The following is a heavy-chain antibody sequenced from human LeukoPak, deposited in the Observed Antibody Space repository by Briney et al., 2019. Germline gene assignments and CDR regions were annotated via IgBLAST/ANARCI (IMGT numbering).Heavy chain of an antibody. V-gene: IGHV4-59*01. Sequence: SETLSLTCTVSGGSISSYYWSWIRQPPGKGLEWIGYIYYSGSTNYNPSLKSRVTISVDTSKNQFSLKLSSVTAADTAVYYCARDRSSLGTPDYWGQGTLVTVSS. CDR2: IYYSGST. CDR1: GGSISSYY. D-gene: IGHD7-27*01. J-gene: IGHJ4*02. CDR3: ARDRSSLGTPDY.